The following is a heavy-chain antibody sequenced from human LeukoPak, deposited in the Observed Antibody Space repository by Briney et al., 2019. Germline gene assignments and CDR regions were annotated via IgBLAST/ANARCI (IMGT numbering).Heavy chain of an antibody. CDR3: ARDMIILQS. CDR1: GFIFSNYW. CDR2: IKQDGSEK. V-gene: IGHV3-7*04. J-gene: IGHJ5*02. Sequence: GGSLRLSCSASGFIFSNYWMTWVRQAPGKGLEWVANIKQDGSEKYYVDFVKGRFTISRDNAKKSLYLQMNSPRAEDTAVYFCARDMIILQSWGQGTLVTVSS. D-gene: IGHD3-16*01.